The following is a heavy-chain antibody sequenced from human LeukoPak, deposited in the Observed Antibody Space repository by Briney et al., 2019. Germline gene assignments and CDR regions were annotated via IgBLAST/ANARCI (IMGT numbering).Heavy chain of an antibody. V-gene: IGHV1-46*01. CDR2: INPNGDRT. CDR1: ENTFTNYY. CDR3: AADSRQLQPHDAFDI. Sequence: GASVKVSCKASENTFTNYYMHWVRQAPGQGLEWLGIINPNGDRTNYAQTFQGRVTITRDRSTSTAYLELSSLRSEDTAVYYCAADSRQLQPHDAFDIWGQGTMVTVSS. D-gene: IGHD1-1*01. J-gene: IGHJ3*02.